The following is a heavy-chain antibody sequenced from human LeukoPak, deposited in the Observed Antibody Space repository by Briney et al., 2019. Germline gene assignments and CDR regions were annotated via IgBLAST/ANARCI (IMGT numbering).Heavy chain of an antibody. CDR1: GYTFSGYY. CDR3: ARGLLYYDILTGYYSPSFDY. J-gene: IGHJ4*02. CDR2: INPNSGGT. D-gene: IGHD3-9*01. Sequence: ASVKVSCKASGYTFSGYYIHWVRQAPGQGLEWMGWINPNSGGTKYAQKFQGRVTMARDTSISTAYMELSRLTSDDTAVYYCARGLLYYDILTGYYSPSFDYWGQGTLVTVSS. V-gene: IGHV1-2*02.